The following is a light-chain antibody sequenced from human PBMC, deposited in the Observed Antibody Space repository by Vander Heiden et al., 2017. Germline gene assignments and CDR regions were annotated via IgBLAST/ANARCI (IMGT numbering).Light chain of an antibody. CDR2: GTS. V-gene: IGKV1D-12*01. Sequence: DIQMTQSPSSVSASVGDRVTITCRASEGINNRLAWFQQKPGQAPKLLIYGTSSLESGVPSRFSGSGSGTDFTLTISSLQPEDFATYFCQQANSFPITFGGGTKVDTK. J-gene: IGKJ4*01. CDR1: EGINNR. CDR3: QQANSFPIT.